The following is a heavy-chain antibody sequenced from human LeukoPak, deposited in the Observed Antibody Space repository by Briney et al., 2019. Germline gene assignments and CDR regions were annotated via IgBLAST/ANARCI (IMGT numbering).Heavy chain of an antibody. CDR1: GFTFSSHV. CDR3: ANLPPGPFDY. CDR2: ISGSGGST. D-gene: IGHD1-1*01. Sequence: GGSLRLSCAASGFTFSSHVMNWVRQAPGKGLEWVSGISGSGGSTYYADSVKGRFTISRDNSKNTLYLQMNSLRAEDTAVYYCANLPPGPFDYWGQETLVTVSS. J-gene: IGHJ4*02. V-gene: IGHV3-23*01.